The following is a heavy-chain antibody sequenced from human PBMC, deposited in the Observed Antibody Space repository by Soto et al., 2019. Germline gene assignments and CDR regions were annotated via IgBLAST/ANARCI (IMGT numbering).Heavy chain of an antibody. V-gene: IGHV3-23*01. Sequence: PGGSLRLSCAASGFTFSSYAMSWVRQAPGKGLEWVSAISGSGGSTYYADSVKGRFTISRDNSKNTLYLQMNSLRAEDTAVYYCAKGXLGLYAGRTVPPPQIDYWGQGTLVTVSS. D-gene: IGHD2-21*01. CDR1: GFTFSSYA. J-gene: IGHJ4*02. CDR3: AKGXLGLYAGRTVPPPQIDY. CDR2: ISGSGGST.